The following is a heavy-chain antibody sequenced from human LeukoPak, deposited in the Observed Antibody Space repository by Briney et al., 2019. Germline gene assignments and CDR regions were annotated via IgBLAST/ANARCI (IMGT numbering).Heavy chain of an antibody. CDR3: ARTTSSGSYYLDY. Sequence: SETLSLTCTVSGGSISSYYWSWIRQPPGKGLEWIGYIYYSGSTNYNPSLKSRVTISVDTSKNQFSLKLSSVTAADTAVYYCARTTSSGSYYLDYWGQGTLVTVSS. D-gene: IGHD1-26*01. V-gene: IGHV4-59*01. CDR2: IYYSGST. CDR1: GGSISSYY. J-gene: IGHJ4*02.